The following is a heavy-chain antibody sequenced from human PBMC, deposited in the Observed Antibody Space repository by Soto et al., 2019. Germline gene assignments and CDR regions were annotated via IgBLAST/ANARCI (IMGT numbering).Heavy chain of an antibody. D-gene: IGHD3-9*01. CDR3: ARVGGPYYDILTGYSTAFDY. Sequence: GASVKVSCKASGYTFTSYAMHWVRQAPGQRLEWMGWINAGNGNTKYSQKFQGRVTITRDTSASTAYMELSSLRSEDTAVYYCARVGGPYYDILTGYSTAFDYWGQGTLVTVSS. V-gene: IGHV1-3*01. J-gene: IGHJ4*02. CDR2: INAGNGNT. CDR1: GYTFTSYA.